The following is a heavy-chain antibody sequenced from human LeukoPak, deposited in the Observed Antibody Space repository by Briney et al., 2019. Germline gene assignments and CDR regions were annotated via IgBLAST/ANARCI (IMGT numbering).Heavy chain of an antibody. Sequence: GGSLRLSCAASGFTFSSYEMNWVRQAPGKGLEWVSYISSSGSTIYYADSVEGRFTISRDNAKNSLYLQMNSLRAEDTAVYYCARDTRNVVVVAAGAFDIWGQGTMVTVSS. D-gene: IGHD2-15*01. J-gene: IGHJ3*02. CDR3: ARDTRNVVVVAAGAFDI. CDR1: GFTFSSYE. V-gene: IGHV3-48*03. CDR2: ISSSGSTI.